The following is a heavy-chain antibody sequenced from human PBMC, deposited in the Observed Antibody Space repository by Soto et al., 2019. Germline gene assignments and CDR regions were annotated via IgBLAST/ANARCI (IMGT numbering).Heavy chain of an antibody. Sequence: ASVKVSCKASGYTFTGYYMHWVRQAPGQGLEWMGWINPNSGGTNYAQKFQGWVTMTRDTSISTAYMELSRLRSDDTAVYYCARERGYCGSGSYCYYDYGMDVWGQGTTVTV. J-gene: IGHJ6*02. CDR1: GYTFTGYY. V-gene: IGHV1-2*04. D-gene: IGHD3-10*01. CDR2: INPNSGGT. CDR3: ARERGYCGSGSYCYYDYGMDV.